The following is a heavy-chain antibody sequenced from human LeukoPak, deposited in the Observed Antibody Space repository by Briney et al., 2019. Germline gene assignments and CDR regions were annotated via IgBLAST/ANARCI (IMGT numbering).Heavy chain of an antibody. J-gene: IGHJ4*02. CDR2: IYDSGST. CDR1: GGSISSYY. CDR3: ARQSISGSSLSYFDY. V-gene: IGHV4-59*01. Sequence: SSETLSLTCTVSGGSISSYYWSWIRQPPGKGLGWIGNIYDSGSTNYNPSLKSRVTISVDTSKNQCSLKLSSVTAADTAVYYCARQSISGSSLSYFDYWGQGTLVNVSS. D-gene: IGHD3-22*01.